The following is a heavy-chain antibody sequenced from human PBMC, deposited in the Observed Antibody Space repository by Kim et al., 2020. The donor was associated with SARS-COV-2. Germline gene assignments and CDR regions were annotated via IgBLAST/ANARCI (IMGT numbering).Heavy chain of an antibody. D-gene: IGHD6-19*01. Sequence: SVKVSCKASGGTFSSYAISWVRQAPGQGLEWMGRIIPILGIANYAQKFQGRVTITADKSTSTAYMELSSLRSEDTAVYYCARACRAVAGKGHAYWYFDLWGRGTLVTVSS. CDR1: GGTFSSYA. CDR3: ARACRAVAGKGHAYWYFDL. V-gene: IGHV1-69*04. J-gene: IGHJ2*01. CDR2: IIPILGIA.